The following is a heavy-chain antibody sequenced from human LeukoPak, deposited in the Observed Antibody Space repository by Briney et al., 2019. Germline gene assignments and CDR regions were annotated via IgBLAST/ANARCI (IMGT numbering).Heavy chain of an antibody. CDR3: ARGGGSSYYYYYYVDV. CDR2: INPHSCDT. D-gene: IGHD3-16*01. J-gene: IGHJ6*03. CDR1: GYTFTGYY. V-gene: IGHV1-2*02. Sequence: ASVKVSCKASGYTFTGYYMHWVRQAPGQGLEWMGWINPHSCDTNYAQKFQGRVTMTRDTSISTAYMELSRLRSDDTAVYYCARGGGSSYYYYYYVDVWGKGTTVTVSS.